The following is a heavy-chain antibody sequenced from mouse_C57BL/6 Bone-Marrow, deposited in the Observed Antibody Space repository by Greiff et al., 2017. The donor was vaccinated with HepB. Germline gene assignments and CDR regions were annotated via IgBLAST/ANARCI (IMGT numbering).Heavy chain of an antibody. V-gene: IGHV7-3*01. CDR1: GFTFTDYY. J-gene: IGHJ2*01. CDR2: IRNKANGYTT. Sequence: EVKVVESGGGLVQPGGSLSLSCAASGFTFTDYYMSWVRQPPGKALEWLGFIRNKANGYTTEYSASVKGRFTISRDNSQSILYLQMNALRAEDSATYYCARYHEGYFDYWGQGTTLTVSS. CDR3: ARYHEGYFDY.